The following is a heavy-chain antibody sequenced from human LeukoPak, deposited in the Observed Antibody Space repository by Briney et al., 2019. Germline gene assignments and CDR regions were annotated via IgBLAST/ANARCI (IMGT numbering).Heavy chain of an antibody. CDR3: ATDLYAGTVNWFDP. D-gene: IGHD6-13*01. CDR2: INWNGGST. V-gene: IGHV3-20*04. CDR1: GFTFDDYA. J-gene: IGHJ5*02. Sequence: GGSLRLSCAASGFTFDDYAMTWVHQAPGRGLEWVSRINWNGGSTTYADSVKGRFTISRDNAKNSLYLQMNSLRAEDTALYYCATDLYAGTVNWFDPRGQGTLVTVSS.